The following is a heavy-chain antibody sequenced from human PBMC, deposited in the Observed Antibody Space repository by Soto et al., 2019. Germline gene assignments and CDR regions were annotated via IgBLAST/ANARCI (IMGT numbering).Heavy chain of an antibody. V-gene: IGHV3-11*01. CDR2: ISSGGSPI. CDR1: GFTFSDYY. D-gene: IGHD2-15*01. Sequence: QVQLVESGGGLVKPGGSLRLSCAASGFTFSDYYMSWIRQAPGKGLEWVSYISSGGSPIYYTDSVKGRFTISRDNADNSLYLQMNSLRAEDTAVYYWARDPRYCSGGSCSSAGEDHYYYYMDVWGKGTTVTVSS. J-gene: IGHJ6*03. CDR3: ARDPRYCSGGSCSSAGEDHYYYYMDV.